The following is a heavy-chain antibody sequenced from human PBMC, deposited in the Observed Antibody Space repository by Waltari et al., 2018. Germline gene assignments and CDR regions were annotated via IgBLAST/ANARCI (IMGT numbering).Heavy chain of an antibody. CDR1: GYTFINYG. J-gene: IGHJ4*02. Sequence: QVQLVQSGAELKKPGASVMVSCKASGYTFINYGISWIRQAPGQGLEWMGWISAYSGDTRYAQNLQDRITMTTDTPTSTAYMELRSLRSDDTAIYYCTRERDFGVIIVFGYWGQGTPVTVSS. CDR2: ISAYSGDT. D-gene: IGHD3-3*01. CDR3: TRERDFGVIIVFGY. V-gene: IGHV1-18*04.